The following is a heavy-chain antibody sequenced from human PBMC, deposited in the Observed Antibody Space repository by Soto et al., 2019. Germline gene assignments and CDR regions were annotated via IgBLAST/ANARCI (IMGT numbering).Heavy chain of an antibody. D-gene: IGHD1-26*01. J-gene: IGHJ4*02. CDR2: LNPSGGST. CDR3: ARGGLAGYFNY. Sequence: SVKVSCKAPGYTFTSYYMHWARQAPGQGLEWMGILNPSGGSTSYAQKSQGRVTMTTDTSTSTVYMELSSQRSEDTAVYYCARGGLAGYFNYWGQGTLVTVSS. CDR1: GYTFTSYY. V-gene: IGHV1-46*01.